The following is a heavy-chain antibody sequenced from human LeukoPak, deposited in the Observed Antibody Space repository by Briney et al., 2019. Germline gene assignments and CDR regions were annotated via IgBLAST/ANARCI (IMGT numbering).Heavy chain of an antibody. V-gene: IGHV3-48*03. CDR2: ISSSGSTI. Sequence: QPGGSLRLSCAASGFTFSGYEMNWVRQAPGKGLEWVSYISSSGSTIYYADSVKGRFTISRDNAKNSLYLQMNSLRAEDTAVYYCARSSQWYSSGWYDAFDIWGQGTMGTVSS. CDR3: ARSSQWYSSGWYDAFDI. CDR1: GFTFSGYE. J-gene: IGHJ3*02. D-gene: IGHD6-19*01.